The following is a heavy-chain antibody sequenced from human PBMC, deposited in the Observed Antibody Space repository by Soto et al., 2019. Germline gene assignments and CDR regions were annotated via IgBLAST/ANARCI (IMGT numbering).Heavy chain of an antibody. CDR3: AVDTTIEGPNWFDP. CDR2: VYHTGTT. J-gene: IGHJ5*02. Sequence: QVQLQESGPGLVKPSQTLSLTCTVSGGSISRGAYYWGWIRQLPGKGLEWIGYVYHTGTTHYNPSLKSRVSISVDTSKNQFSMDLRYVTAADTAVYYCAVDTTIEGPNWFDPWGQGTLVTVSS. V-gene: IGHV4-30-4*08. CDR1: GGSISRGAYY. D-gene: IGHD5-18*01.